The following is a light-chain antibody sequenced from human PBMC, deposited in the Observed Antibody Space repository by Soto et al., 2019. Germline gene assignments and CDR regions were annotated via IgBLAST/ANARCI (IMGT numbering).Light chain of an antibody. V-gene: IGKV3-15*01. J-gene: IGKJ5*01. CDR2: GAS. CDR3: QQYNNWPGIT. Sequence: ELVMTQSPATLSVSPGERATLSCRASQSVSSNLSWYQQKPVQAPRLLIYGASTRATGIPARFSGSGSGTEFTLTISSLQSEDFAVYYCQQYNNWPGITFGQGTRLEI. CDR1: QSVSSN.